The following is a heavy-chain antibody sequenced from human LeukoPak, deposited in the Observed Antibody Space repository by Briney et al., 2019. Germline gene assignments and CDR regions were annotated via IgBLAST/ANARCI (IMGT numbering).Heavy chain of an antibody. V-gene: IGHV1-2*02. Sequence: ASVKVSCKASGYTFTGYYMHWVRQAPGQGLEWMGWINPNSGGTNYAQKFQGRVTMTRDTSISTAYMELSRLRSDDTAVYYCAREEWGIWTGAFDIWGQGTMVTVSS. CDR3: AREEWGIWTGAFDI. J-gene: IGHJ3*02. CDR2: INPNSGGT. CDR1: GYTFTGYY. D-gene: IGHD1-26*01.